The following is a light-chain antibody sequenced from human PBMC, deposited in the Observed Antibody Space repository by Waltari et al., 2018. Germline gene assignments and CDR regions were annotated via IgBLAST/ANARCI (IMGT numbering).Light chain of an antibody. V-gene: IGKV3D-15*01. CDR3: QQYYDWRRVT. CDR1: QRVSGN. CDR2: GAS. Sequence: EIVMTQSPATLSVSHGERATLSCRASQRVSGNLAWYQQKPGQAPRLLIYGASTRATGIPARFSGSASGTEFTLTTSSLQSEDSAVYYCQQYYDWRRVTFGQGTRLEIK. J-gene: IGKJ5*01.